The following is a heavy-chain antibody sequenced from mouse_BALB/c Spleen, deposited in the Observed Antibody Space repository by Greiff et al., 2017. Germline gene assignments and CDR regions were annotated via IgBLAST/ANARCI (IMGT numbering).Heavy chain of an antibody. J-gene: IGHJ1*01. Sequence: EVKLVESGGGLVKPGGSLKLSCAASGFTFSSYAMSWVRQTPEKRLEWVASISSGGSTYYPDSVKGRFTISRDNARNILYLQMSSLRSEDTAMYYCARGSLGDYWYFDVWGAGTTVTVSS. CDR3: ARGSLGDYWYFDV. CDR2: ISSGGST. V-gene: IGHV5-6-5*01. CDR1: GFTFSSYA. D-gene: IGHD6-1*01.